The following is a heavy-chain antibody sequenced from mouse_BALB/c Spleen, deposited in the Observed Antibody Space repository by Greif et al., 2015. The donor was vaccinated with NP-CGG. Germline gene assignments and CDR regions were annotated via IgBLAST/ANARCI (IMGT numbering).Heavy chain of an antibody. D-gene: IGHD2-1*01. CDR1: GYAFTNYL. V-gene: IGHV1-54*01. CDR2: ITPGSGGT. Sequence: HVQLQQSGAEMVSPGTSVKVSCKASGYAFTNYLVEWVKQRPGQGLECTGVITPGSGGTNYNEKFKGKATLTADKSSSTAYMQLSSRTSDDCAVCLCARGVTAYWGQGTLVSVSA. CDR3: ARGVTAY. J-gene: IGHJ3*01.